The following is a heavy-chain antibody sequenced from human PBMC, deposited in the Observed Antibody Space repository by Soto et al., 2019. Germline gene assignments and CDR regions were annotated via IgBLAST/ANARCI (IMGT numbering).Heavy chain of an antibody. D-gene: IGHD2-15*01. CDR2: IYPGDSDT. J-gene: IGHJ1*01. V-gene: IGHV5-51*01. Sequence: GESLKISCKGSGYSFTSYWIGWVRQMPGKGLKWMGIIYPGDSDTRYSPSFQGQVTISADKSISTAYLQWSSLKASDTAMYYCARSTHCSGGSCYSGPEYFQHWGQGTLVTVSS. CDR1: GYSFTSYW. CDR3: ARSTHCSGGSCYSGPEYFQH.